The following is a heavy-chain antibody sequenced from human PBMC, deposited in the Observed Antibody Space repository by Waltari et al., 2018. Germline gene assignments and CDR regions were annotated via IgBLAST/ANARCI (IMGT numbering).Heavy chain of an antibody. J-gene: IGHJ2*01. Sequence: QVQLQQWGAGLLKPSETLSLTCAVYGGSFSGYYWSWIRQPPGKGLEWIGEINPSGSPTYNPSLKSLVTISVDTSKNQVSLKLSSGTAADTAVYYCARGRRGTTVTLWYFDLWGRGTLVTVSS. D-gene: IGHD4-17*01. CDR3: ARGRRGTTVTLWYFDL. CDR1: GGSFSGYY. CDR2: INPSGSP. V-gene: IGHV4-34*01.